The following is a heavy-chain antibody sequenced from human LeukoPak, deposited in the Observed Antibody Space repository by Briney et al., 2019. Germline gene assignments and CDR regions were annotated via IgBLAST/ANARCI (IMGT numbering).Heavy chain of an antibody. Sequence: GGSLRLSYAASGFTFSSYWMHWVRQAPGKGLVWVSRINSDGSSTSYADSVKGRFTISRDNAKNTLYLQMNSLRAEDTAVYYCARGGSGSYYNRYYFDYWGQGTLVTVSS. D-gene: IGHD3-10*01. V-gene: IGHV3-74*01. CDR1: GFTFSSYW. J-gene: IGHJ4*02. CDR2: INSDGSST. CDR3: ARGGSGSYYNRYYFDY.